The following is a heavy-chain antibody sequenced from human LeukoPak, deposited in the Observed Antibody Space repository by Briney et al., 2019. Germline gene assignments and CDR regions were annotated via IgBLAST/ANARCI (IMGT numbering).Heavy chain of an antibody. Sequence: SETLSLTCTVSGGSISSYYWSWIRQPAGKGLEWIGRIYTSGSTNYNPSLKSRVTISVDTSKNQFSLKLSSVTAADTAVYYCARGGPTVTTSGVSKRPDFDYWGQGTLVTVSS. CDR3: ARGGPTVTTSGVSKRPDFDY. V-gene: IGHV4-4*07. J-gene: IGHJ4*02. CDR1: GGSISSYY. D-gene: IGHD4-17*01. CDR2: IYTSGST.